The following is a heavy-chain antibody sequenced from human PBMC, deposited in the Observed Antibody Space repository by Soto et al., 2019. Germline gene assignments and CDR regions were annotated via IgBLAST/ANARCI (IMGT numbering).Heavy chain of an antibody. Sequence: GGSLRLSCAASGFTFSSYAMSWVRQAPGKGLEWVSAISGSGGSTYYADSVKGRFTISRDNSKNTLYLQMNSLRAEDTAVYYCAKDRLAYYDFWSGYYTFDYWGQGTLVTVSS. V-gene: IGHV3-23*01. J-gene: IGHJ4*02. CDR3: AKDRLAYYDFWSGYYTFDY. CDR2: ISGSGGST. CDR1: GFTFSSYA. D-gene: IGHD3-3*01.